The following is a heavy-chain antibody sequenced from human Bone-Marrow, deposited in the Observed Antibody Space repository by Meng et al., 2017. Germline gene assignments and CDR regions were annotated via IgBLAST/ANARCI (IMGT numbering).Heavy chain of an antibody. J-gene: IGHJ4*02. D-gene: IGHD3-10*01. Sequence: VQLQQSGPRLVTPSPTLSLSCAISGDSVSGNRALWHWVRQSPSRGLEWLGHTYYRSQWQSHYGASVKSRISIYADTSRNQFSLILNSVTPEDTAVYYCASWYGESWGQGTLVTVSS. CDR2: TYYRSQWQS. CDR3: ASWYGES. V-gene: IGHV6-1*01. CDR1: GDSVSGNRAL.